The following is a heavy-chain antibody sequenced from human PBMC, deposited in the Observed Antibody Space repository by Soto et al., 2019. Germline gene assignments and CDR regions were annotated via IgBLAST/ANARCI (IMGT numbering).Heavy chain of an antibody. D-gene: IGHD6-19*01. CDR3: ARAPQWLVLSLYYYYGMDV. Sequence: ASVKVSCKASGYTFTSYGISWVRQAPGQGLEWMGWISAYNGNTNYAQKPQGRVTMTTDTSTSTAYMELRSLRSDDTAVYYCARAPQWLVLSLYYYYGMDVWGQGTTVTVSS. CDR2: ISAYNGNT. V-gene: IGHV1-18*04. CDR1: GYTFTSYG. J-gene: IGHJ6*02.